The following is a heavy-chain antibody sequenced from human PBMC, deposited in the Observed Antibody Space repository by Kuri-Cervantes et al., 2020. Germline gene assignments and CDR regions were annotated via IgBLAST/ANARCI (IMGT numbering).Heavy chain of an antibody. J-gene: IGHJ6*02. Sequence: ASVKVSCKASRYTFTSYYMHWVRQAPGQGLEWMGIINPSGGSTSYAQKFQGRVTMTRDTSISTAYMELSRLRSDDTAVYYCARGPTPGITLIGHYYYYYGMDVWGQGTTVTVSS. V-gene: IGHV1-46*01. CDR1: RYTFTSYY. CDR2: INPSGGST. D-gene: IGHD3-16*01. CDR3: ARGPTPGITLIGHYYYYYGMDV.